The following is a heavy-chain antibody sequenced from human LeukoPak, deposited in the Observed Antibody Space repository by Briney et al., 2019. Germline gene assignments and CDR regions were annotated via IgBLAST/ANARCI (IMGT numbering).Heavy chain of an antibody. J-gene: IGHJ3*02. CDR1: GFTFSTYG. CDR2: IRYDAYRK. V-gene: IGHV3-30*02. Sequence: GGSLRLSCAASGFTFSTYGMHWVRQAPGKGLEWVSFIRYDAYRKFYADSVKGRFTISRDNSKNTLYLQMNSLRAEDTAVYYCANLARSTNRALDIWGQGTMVTVSS. D-gene: IGHD2-21*01. CDR3: ANLARSTNRALDI.